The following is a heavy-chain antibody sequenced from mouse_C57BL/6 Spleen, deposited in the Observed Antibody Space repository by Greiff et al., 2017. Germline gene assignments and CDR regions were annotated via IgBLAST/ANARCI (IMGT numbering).Heavy chain of an antibody. CDR3: VRRGSYKAKDD. V-gene: IGHV1-82*01. J-gene: IGHJ4*01. D-gene: IGHD1-3*01. Sequence: VQLQQSGPELVKPGASVKISCKASGYAFSSFWMNWVKQRPGKGLEWIGRIYSGDGDTNYNGKFKGKATLTADKSSSTAYMQLSSLTSEDSAVYFCVRRGSYKAKDDWGQGTSVTAAS. CDR2: IYSGDGDT. CDR1: GYAFSSFW.